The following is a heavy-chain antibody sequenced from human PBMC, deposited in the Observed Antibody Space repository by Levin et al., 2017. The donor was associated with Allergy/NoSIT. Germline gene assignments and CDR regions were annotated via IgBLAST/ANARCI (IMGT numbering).Heavy chain of an antibody. V-gene: IGHV5-10-1*01. CDR1: GYSFTSYW. CDR3: EKNSRVYRYGRYCMDV. CDR2: LDPSDSYT. Sequence: PGGSLRLSCKGSGYSFTSYWISWVRQMPGKGLEWMGRLDPSDSYTNYSPSFQGHVTISADKSITTAYLQWSSLKASDTAMYYCEKNSRVYRYGRYCMDVWGKGTTVTVSS. J-gene: IGHJ6*03. D-gene: IGHD5-18*01.